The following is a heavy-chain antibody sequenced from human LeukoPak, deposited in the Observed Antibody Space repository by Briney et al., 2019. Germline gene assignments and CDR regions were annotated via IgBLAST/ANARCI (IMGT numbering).Heavy chain of an antibody. Sequence: GGSLRLSCAASGFTFSSYSMNWVRQAPGKGLEWVSSISSSSSYIYYADSVKGRFTISRDNAKNSLYLQMSSLRAEDTAVYYCARGGDSARFFDYWGQGTLVTVSS. CDR2: ISSSSSYI. V-gene: IGHV3-21*01. J-gene: IGHJ4*02. CDR1: GFTFSSYS. CDR3: ARGGDSARFFDY. D-gene: IGHD2-21*02.